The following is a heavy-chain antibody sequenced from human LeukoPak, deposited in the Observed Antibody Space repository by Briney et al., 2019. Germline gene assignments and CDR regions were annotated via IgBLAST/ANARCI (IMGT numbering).Heavy chain of an antibody. D-gene: IGHD1-26*01. CDR1: GLTFINYW. Sequence: PGGSLRLSCAGSGLTFINYWMTWVRQVPGKGLDWVANINRDGSGKYYLPSVRGRFTISKDDAKDSLYLQMDSLRPEDTAIYYCARVEYSGNGNLYWGQGTLDTVPS. V-gene: IGHV3-7*03. J-gene: IGHJ4*02. CDR2: INRDGSGK. CDR3: ARVEYSGNGNLY.